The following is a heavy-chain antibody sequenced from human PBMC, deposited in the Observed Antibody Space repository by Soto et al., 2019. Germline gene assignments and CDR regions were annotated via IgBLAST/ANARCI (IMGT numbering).Heavy chain of an antibody. CDR3: ASWLLREHAFDI. V-gene: IGHV3-53*01. D-gene: IGHD2-15*01. Sequence: PGGSLRLSCAASGFTFSGKKYLTWVRQAPGKGLEWVSALYGADGTYYADSVKGRFSTSKDNSKNTFYLHLNSLRPDDTAVYYCASWLLREHAFDIWGLGTMVTVSS. CDR2: LYGADGT. CDR1: GFTFSGKKY. J-gene: IGHJ3*02.